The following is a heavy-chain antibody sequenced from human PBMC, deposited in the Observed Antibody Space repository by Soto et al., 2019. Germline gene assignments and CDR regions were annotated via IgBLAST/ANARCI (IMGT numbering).Heavy chain of an antibody. CDR2: IYYSGST. V-gene: IGHV4-31*03. CDR3: ARGVPAAIGVTSNWFDP. D-gene: IGHD2-2*01. CDR1: GGSISSGGYY. Sequence: PSETLSLTCTVSGGSISSGGYYWSWIRHHPGKGLEWIGYIYYSGSTYYNPSLKSRVTISVDTSKNQFSLKLSSVTAADTAVYYCARGVPAAIGVTSNWFDPWGQGTLVTVSS. J-gene: IGHJ5*02.